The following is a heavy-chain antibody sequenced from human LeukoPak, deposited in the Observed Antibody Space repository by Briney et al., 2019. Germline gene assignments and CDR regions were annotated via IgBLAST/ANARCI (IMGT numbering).Heavy chain of an antibody. CDR1: GYTFTNYY. J-gene: IGHJ4*02. CDR3: ARDLGIDY. CDR2: INPSGGST. Sequence: GASVTVSCKSSGYTFTNYYMHWVRQAPGQGLQWMGIINPSGGSTSYAQKFQGRVTMTRDTSTSTVYMELSSLRSEDTAVYYCARDLGIDYWGQGTLVTVSS. V-gene: IGHV1-46*01.